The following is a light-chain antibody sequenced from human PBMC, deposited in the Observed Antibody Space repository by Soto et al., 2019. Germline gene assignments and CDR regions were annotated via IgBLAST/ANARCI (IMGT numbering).Light chain of an antibody. CDR1: QSISNY. J-gene: IGKJ1*01. CDR3: LDDNSAPWT. Sequence: DIQMTQSPSSLSAAVGDRVTSTCRTSQSISNYLAWYHQKPGKVPKLLIYAASTLQSVVTSRFRGSGSVTDFTLTISSLQPVDVATYYCLDDNSAPWTAGHGTKVEIK. CDR2: AAS. V-gene: IGKV1-27*01.